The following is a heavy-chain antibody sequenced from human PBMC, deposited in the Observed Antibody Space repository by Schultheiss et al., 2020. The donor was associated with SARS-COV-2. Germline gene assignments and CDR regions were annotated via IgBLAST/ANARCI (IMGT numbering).Heavy chain of an antibody. CDR1: GFTFSSYE. CDR3: ARGDIVVVPADHMTFDY. V-gene: IGHV3-48*03. D-gene: IGHD2-2*01. J-gene: IGHJ4*02. CDR2: ISSSGSTI. Sequence: GGSLRLSCAASGFTFSSYEMNWVRQAPGKGLEWVSYISSSGSTIYYADSVKGRFTISRDNAKNSLYLQMNSLRAEDTAVYYCARGDIVVVPADHMTFDYWGQGTLVTVSS.